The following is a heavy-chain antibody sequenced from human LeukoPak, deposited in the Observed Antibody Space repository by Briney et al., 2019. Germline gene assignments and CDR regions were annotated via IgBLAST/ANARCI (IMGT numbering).Heavy chain of an antibody. CDR3: ARAVNAMVRGASDY. J-gene: IGHJ4*02. CDR1: GYTFTGCY. D-gene: IGHD3-10*01. CDR2: INPNSGGT. V-gene: IGHV1-2*02. Sequence: ASVKVSCKASGYTFTGCYMHWVRQAPGQGLEWMGWINPNSGGTNYAQKFQGRVTMTRDTSISTAYMELSRLRSDDTAVYYCARAVNAMVRGASDYWGQGTLVTVSS.